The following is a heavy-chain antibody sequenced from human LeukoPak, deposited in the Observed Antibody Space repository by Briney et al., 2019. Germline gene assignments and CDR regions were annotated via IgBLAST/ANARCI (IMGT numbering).Heavy chain of an antibody. CDR2: ISGYNGNT. J-gene: IGHJ5*02. Sequence: ASVKVSCKASGYTFINYGISWVRQAPGQGLEWMGWISGYNGNTKYAQKLQGRVTMTTDTSTSTAYMELGSLRSDDTAVYYCARGLEWLTRRHTWFDPWGQGTLVTVSS. CDR3: ARGLEWLTRRHTWFDP. D-gene: IGHD3-3*01. V-gene: IGHV1-18*01. CDR1: GYTFINYG.